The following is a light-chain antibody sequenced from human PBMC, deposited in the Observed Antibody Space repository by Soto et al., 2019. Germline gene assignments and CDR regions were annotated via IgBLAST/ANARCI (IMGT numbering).Light chain of an antibody. Sequence: DIQMTHSPSTLSASVGDRVTITCRASQSIMSWLAWYQQRPGKDPKLLIYKASDLDVGVPSRFAGSGSGTEFTLTISSMQPDDVATYYCQQYNAYSPWTFGQGTKVDIK. CDR3: QQYNAYSPWT. CDR2: KAS. V-gene: IGKV1-5*03. J-gene: IGKJ1*01. CDR1: QSIMSW.